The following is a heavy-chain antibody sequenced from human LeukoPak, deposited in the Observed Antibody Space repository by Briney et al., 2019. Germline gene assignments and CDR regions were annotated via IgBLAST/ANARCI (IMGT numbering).Heavy chain of an antibody. D-gene: IGHD6-13*01. CDR2: IYYSGST. CDR3: ARAPSSSYYFDI. J-gene: IGHJ3*02. V-gene: IGHV4-59*12. CDR1: GGSISSYY. Sequence: SETLSLTCTVSGGSISSYYWSWIRQPPGKGLEWIGYIYYSGSTNYNPSLKSRVTISVDTSKNQFSLKLSSVTAADTAVYYCARAPSSSYYFDIWGQGTMVTVSS.